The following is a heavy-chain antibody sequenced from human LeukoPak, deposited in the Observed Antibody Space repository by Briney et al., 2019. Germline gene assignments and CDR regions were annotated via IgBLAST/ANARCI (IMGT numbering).Heavy chain of an antibody. CDR2: IDHSGST. CDR1: GGSFSGYY. D-gene: IGHD1-26*01. V-gene: IGHV4-34*01. CDR3: ARVSYSPLYYFDY. J-gene: IGHJ4*02. Sequence: SETLSLTCAVYGGSFSGYYWSWIRQPPGKGLEWIGEIDHSGSTNYNPSLKSRVTISVDTSKNQFSLKLSSVTAADTAVYYCARVSYSPLYYFDYWGQGTLVTVSS.